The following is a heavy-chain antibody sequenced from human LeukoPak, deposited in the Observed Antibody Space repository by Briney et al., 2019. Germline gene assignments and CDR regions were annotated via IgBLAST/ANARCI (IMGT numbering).Heavy chain of an antibody. CDR2: IYSGGST. J-gene: IGHJ4*02. D-gene: IGHD3-22*01. V-gene: IGHV3-53*01. CDR1: GFTVSSNY. Sequence: GGSLRLSCAASGFTVSSNYMSWVRQAPGKGLEWVSVIYSGGSTYYADSVKGRFTISRDNSKNTLYLQMNSLRAEDTAVYYCARDPYYYDSSGYSPWGQGTLVTVSS. CDR3: ARDPYYYDSSGYSP.